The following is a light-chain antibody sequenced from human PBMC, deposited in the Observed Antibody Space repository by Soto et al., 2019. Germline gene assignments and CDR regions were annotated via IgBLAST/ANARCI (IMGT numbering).Light chain of an antibody. CDR1: QRVASN. V-gene: IGKV3-15*01. CDR3: QQYHNWPPQYT. Sequence: EIVMTQSPASLSVSPGDGATLSCRASQRVASNVAWYQQKPGQGPRLLIHGASTRAVGVPARFSGSGSGTDFTLTISSLQSEDFAVYYCQQYHNWPPQYTFGQETKLQIK. J-gene: IGKJ2*01. CDR2: GAS.